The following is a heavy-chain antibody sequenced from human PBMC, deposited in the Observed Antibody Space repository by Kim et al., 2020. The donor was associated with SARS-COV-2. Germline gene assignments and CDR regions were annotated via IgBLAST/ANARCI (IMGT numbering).Heavy chain of an antibody. CDR3: ATHRGYCSSTSCYDRRGITS. Sequence: SETLSLTCAVYGGSFSGYYWSWIRQPPGKGLEWIGEINHSGSTNYNPSLKSRVTISVDTSKNQFSLKLSSVTAADTAVYYCATHRGYCSSTSCYDRRGITSWGQGTLVTVSS. V-gene: IGHV4-34*01. D-gene: IGHD2-2*01. J-gene: IGHJ5*02. CDR1: GGSFSGYY. CDR2: INHSGST.